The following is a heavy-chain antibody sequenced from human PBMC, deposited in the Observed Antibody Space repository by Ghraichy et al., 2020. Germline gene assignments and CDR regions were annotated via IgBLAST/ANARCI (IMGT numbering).Heavy chain of an antibody. D-gene: IGHD6-13*01. CDR3: ASSKRSRPGAFDI. Sequence: SETLSLTCAVYGGSFSGYYWSWIRQPPGKGLEWIGEINHSGSTNYNPSLKSRVTISVDTSKNQFSLKLSSVTAADTAVYYCASSKRSRPGAFDIWGQGTMVTVSS. CDR1: GGSFSGYY. V-gene: IGHV4-34*01. CDR2: INHSGST. J-gene: IGHJ3*02.